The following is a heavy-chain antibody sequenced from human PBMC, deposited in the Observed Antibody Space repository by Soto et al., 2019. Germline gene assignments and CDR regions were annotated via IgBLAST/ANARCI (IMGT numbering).Heavy chain of an antibody. CDR2: IYSDDRT. J-gene: IGHJ3*02. CDR3: TRERFLEWLVGVRFWAFDN. V-gene: IGHV3-53*01. Sequence: GGSLRLSCAASGFTVSSNYMNWVRQAPGEGLEWVSVIYSDDRTYYADSVKGRFTISRDNSKNTVYLQLNSLRAEDTAVYYCTRERFLEWLVGVRFWAFDNWGQGTMVTISS. CDR1: GFTVSSNY. D-gene: IGHD3-3*01.